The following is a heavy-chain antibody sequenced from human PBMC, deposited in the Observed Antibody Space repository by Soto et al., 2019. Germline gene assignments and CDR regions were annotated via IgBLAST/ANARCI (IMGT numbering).Heavy chain of an antibody. Sequence: SGTLSLSCAVYGGSFSGYYWVWIRQPPGKGLEWIGEINHSGSTNYNPSLKSRVTISVDTSKNQFSLKLSSVTAADTAVYYCARDRYCTNGVCYNYYYYGMDVWGQGTTVTVSS. CDR2: INHSGST. CDR1: GGSFSGYY. J-gene: IGHJ6*02. V-gene: IGHV4-34*01. D-gene: IGHD2-8*01. CDR3: ARDRYCTNGVCYNYYYYGMDV.